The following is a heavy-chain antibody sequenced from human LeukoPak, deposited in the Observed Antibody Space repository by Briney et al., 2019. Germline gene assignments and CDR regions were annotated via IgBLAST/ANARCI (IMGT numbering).Heavy chain of an antibody. V-gene: IGHV5-51*01. CDR1: GYSFTSYW. J-gene: IGHJ4*02. D-gene: IGHD5-12*01. CDR2: IYPGDSDT. CDR3: ARQPMVATISASFDY. Sequence: GESLKISCKGSGYSFTSYWIGWVRQMPGKGLEWMGIIYPGDSDTRYSPSFQGQVTISADKSISTAYLQWSSLKASDTAMYYCARQPMVATISASFDYWGQGTLVTVSS.